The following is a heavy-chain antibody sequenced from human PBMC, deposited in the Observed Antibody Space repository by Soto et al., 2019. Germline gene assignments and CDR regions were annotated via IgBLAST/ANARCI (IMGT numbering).Heavy chain of an antibody. V-gene: IGHV3-30*04. CDR3: AREPYGDSQYFDY. Sequence: PGGSLRLSCTGSGFTFNSLSLHWVRQGPDKGLEWVAVVSFDGKVTYYADSVKGRFTVSRHNSKNTIYLQANSLRAEDTAVYYCAREPYGDSQYFDYWGQGTPVTVSS. CDR2: VSFDGKVT. CDR1: GFTFNSLS. D-gene: IGHD2-21*02. J-gene: IGHJ4*02.